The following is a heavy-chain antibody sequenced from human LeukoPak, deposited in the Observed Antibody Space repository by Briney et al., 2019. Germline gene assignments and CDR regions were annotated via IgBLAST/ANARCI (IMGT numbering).Heavy chain of an antibody. J-gene: IGHJ4*02. CDR2: ISGSGGST. CDR1: GFTFSSYA. D-gene: IGHD5-18*01. V-gene: IGHV3-23*01. CDR3: AKSWDTAMVTYYFDY. Sequence: GGSLRLSCAASGFTFSSYAMSWVRQAPGKGLEWVSAISGSGGSTYYADSVKGRFTISRDNSKNMLYLQMNSLRAEDTAVYYCAKSWDTAMVTYYFDYWGQGTLVTVSS.